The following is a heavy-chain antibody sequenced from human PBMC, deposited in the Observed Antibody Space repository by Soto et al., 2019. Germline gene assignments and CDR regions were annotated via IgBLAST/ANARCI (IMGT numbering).Heavy chain of an antibody. CDR1: GYTFTSYA. V-gene: IGHV1-3*01. D-gene: IGHD4-17*01. CDR2: INAGNGNT. Sequence: GASVKVSCKASGYTFTSYAMHWVRQAPGQRLEWMGWINAGNGNTKYSQKFQGRVTITRDTSASTAYMELSSLRSEDTAVYYCARDPKSTVVTHNNWFDPWGQGTLVTVSS. CDR3: ARDPKSTVVTHNNWFDP. J-gene: IGHJ5*02.